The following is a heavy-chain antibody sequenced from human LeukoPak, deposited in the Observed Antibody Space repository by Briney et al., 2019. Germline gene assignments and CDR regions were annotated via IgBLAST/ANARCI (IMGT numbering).Heavy chain of an antibody. CDR2: IKQDGSEK. D-gene: IGHD3-3*01. CDR3: ARVFTIFGVVITYYFDY. V-gene: IGHV3-7*03. Sequence: PGGSLRLSRAASGFTFSSYWMSWVRQAPGKGLEWVANIKQDGSEKYYVDSVKGRFTISRDNAKNSLYLQMNSLRAEDTAVSYCARVFTIFGVVITYYFDYWGQGTLVTVSS. CDR1: GFTFSSYW. J-gene: IGHJ4*02.